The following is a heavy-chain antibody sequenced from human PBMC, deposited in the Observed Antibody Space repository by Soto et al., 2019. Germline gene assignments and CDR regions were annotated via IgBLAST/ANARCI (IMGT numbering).Heavy chain of an antibody. D-gene: IGHD2-15*01. CDR3: ARHLVVVVAATTDYGMDV. CDR2: ISAYNGNT. J-gene: IGHJ6*02. V-gene: IGHV1-18*01. CDR1: GYTFTSYG. Sequence: ASVKVSCKASGYTFTSYGISWVRQAPGQGLEWMGWISAYNGNTNYAQKLQGRVTMTTDTPTSTAYMELRSLRSDDTAVYYCARHLVVVVAATTDYGMDVWGQGTTVTVSS.